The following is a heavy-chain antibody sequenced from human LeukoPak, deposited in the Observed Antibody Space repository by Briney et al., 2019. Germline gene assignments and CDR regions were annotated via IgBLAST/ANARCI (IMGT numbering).Heavy chain of an antibody. Sequence: PSETLSLTCTVSGGSISSHYWSWIRQPPGKGLEWIGYIYSSGSANYNPSLKSRLTISVDTSKNQFSLKLSSVTAADTAVYYCARMYYYDTLYIDVWGKGTTVTVSS. CDR1: GGSISSHY. D-gene: IGHD3-22*01. J-gene: IGHJ6*03. V-gene: IGHV4-59*11. CDR3: ARMYYYDTLYIDV. CDR2: IYSSGSA.